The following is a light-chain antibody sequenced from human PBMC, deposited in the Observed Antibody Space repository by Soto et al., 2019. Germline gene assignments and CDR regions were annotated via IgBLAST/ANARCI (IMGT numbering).Light chain of an antibody. J-gene: IGKJ5*01. Sequence: EIVLTPSPGTLSLSPGERATLSCRASQSVSNNYLAWYQQKPGQAPRLLIYGASNRATGIPDRFSGSGSGTDFTLTISRLEPEDFAVYYCQQRSNWPRTFGQGTRLEIK. CDR2: GAS. CDR1: QSVSNNY. CDR3: QQRSNWPRT. V-gene: IGKV3D-20*02.